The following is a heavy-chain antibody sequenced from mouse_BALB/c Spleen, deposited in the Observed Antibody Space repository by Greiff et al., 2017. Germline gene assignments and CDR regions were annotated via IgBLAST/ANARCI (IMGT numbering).Heavy chain of an antibody. CDR2: INPSNGGT. J-gene: IGHJ2*01. CDR3: TMGDYDDYFDY. D-gene: IGHD2-4*01. Sequence: QVQLQQPGAELVKPGASVKLSCKASGHTFTSYYMYWVKQRPGQGLEWIGGINPSNGGTNFNEKFKSKATLTVDKSSSTAYMQLSSLTSEDSAVYYCTMGDYDDYFDYWGQGTTLTVSS. CDR1: GHTFTSYY. V-gene: IGHV1S81*02.